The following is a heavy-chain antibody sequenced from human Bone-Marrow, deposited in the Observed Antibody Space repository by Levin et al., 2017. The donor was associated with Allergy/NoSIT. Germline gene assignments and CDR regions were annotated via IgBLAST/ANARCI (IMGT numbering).Heavy chain of an antibody. J-gene: IGHJ6*02. V-gene: IGHV3-30*18. Sequence: GGSLRLSCAASGFTFNYYGMHWVRQAPGKGLEWVAVISFDGNSKYYADSVKGRFTISRDDSKNTLYLQMTTLRPEDTAVYYCAKDVLAAPGGPYYYGMDVWGQGTTVTVSS. CDR2: ISFDGNSK. CDR1: GFTFNYYG. D-gene: IGHD6-13*01. CDR3: AKDVLAAPGGPYYYGMDV.